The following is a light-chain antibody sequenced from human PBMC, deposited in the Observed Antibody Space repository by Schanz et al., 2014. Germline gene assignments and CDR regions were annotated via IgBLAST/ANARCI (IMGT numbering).Light chain of an antibody. J-gene: IGLJ2*01. CDR3: CSYAGRSTP. V-gene: IGLV1-40*01. CDR2: ANH. CDR1: SSNIGAPYD. Sequence: QSVLTQPPSMSGAPGQRVTISCTGSSSNIGAPYDVHWYQQLPGTAPKLLIFANHNRASGVPDRFSGSKSGASASLAITGLQAEDETDYYCCSYAGRSTPFGGGTKLTVL.